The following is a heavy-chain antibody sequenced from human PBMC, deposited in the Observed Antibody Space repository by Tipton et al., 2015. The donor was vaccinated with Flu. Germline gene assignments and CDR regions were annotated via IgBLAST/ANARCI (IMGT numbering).Heavy chain of an antibody. Sequence: GSLRLSCSASGFTFSTYEMSWVRQAPGKGLEWVSYNDGVGATIYYADSVKGRFTISRDNAKNSLYLQMNSLRAEDTALYYCARELPYSSGWYPPRMDVWGQGTTVTVSS. CDR1: GFTFSTYE. V-gene: IGHV3-48*03. J-gene: IGHJ6*02. CDR3: ARELPYSSGWYPPRMDV. D-gene: IGHD6-19*01. CDR2: NDGVGATI.